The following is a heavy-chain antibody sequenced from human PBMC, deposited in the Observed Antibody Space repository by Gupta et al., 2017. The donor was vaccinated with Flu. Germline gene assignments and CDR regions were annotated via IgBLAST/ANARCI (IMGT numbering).Heavy chain of an antibody. J-gene: IGHJ4*02. D-gene: IGHD3-10*01. CDR2: ISSSSSYI. Sequence: GGSLRLSCAASGFTFSSYSMNWVRQAPGKGLEWVSSISSSSSYIYYADSVKGRFTISRDNAKNSLYLQMNSLRAEDTAVYYCARDQETGKYYYGSGSYYRYFDYWGQGTLVTVSS. CDR3: ARDQETGKYYYGSGSYYRYFDY. CDR1: GFTFSSYS. V-gene: IGHV3-21*01.